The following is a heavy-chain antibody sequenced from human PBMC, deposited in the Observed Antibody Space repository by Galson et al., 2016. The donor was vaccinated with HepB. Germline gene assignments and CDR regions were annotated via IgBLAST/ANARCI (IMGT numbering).Heavy chain of an antibody. CDR2: SSYRGGT. Sequence: LSLTCTVSGGSVSSSTYYWTWIRQPPGRGLEWIGLSSYRGGTNYNPSPQSRVTISVDTSNNQFSLKLNSVTAADTAVYFCARFFGSGTYEALDPWGQGTLVTVSS. D-gene: IGHD3-10*01. V-gene: IGHV4-61*01. J-gene: IGHJ5*02. CDR3: ARFFGSGTYEALDP. CDR1: GGSVSSSTYY.